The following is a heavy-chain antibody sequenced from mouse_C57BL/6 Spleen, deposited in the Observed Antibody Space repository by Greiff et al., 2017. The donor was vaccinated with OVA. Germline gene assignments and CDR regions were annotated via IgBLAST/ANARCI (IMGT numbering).Heavy chain of an antibody. J-gene: IGHJ2*01. Sequence: VQLQESGAELVKPGASVKISCKASGYAFSSYWMNWVKQRPGKGLEWIGQIYPGDGDTNYNGKFKGKATLTADKSSSTAYMQLSSLTSEDSAVYFCARGTGKGYYFDYWGQGTTLTVSS. CDR3: ARGTGKGYYFDY. D-gene: IGHD4-1*01. CDR1: GYAFSSYW. CDR2: IYPGDGDT. V-gene: IGHV1-80*01.